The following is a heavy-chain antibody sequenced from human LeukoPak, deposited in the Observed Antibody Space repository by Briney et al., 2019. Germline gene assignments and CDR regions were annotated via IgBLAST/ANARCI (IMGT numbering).Heavy chain of an antibody. J-gene: IGHJ4*02. D-gene: IGHD5-18*01. Sequence: SETLSLTCSVSGDSFSSSIYYWGWIRQPPGKGLEWIGNIYYSGRTYYNPSLKSRVTISGDTSKNQFSLRLSSVTAADTAVYYCATIKRGSIFGYFDFWGQGIKVTVSS. CDR3: ATIKRGSIFGYFDF. CDR1: GDSFSSSIYY. V-gene: IGHV4-39*07. CDR2: IYYSGRT.